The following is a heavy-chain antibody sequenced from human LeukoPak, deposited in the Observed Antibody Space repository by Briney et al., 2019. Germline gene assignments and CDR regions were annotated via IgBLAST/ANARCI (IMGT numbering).Heavy chain of an antibody. V-gene: IGHV3-23*01. Sequence: PGGSLRLSCAASGFTFSSYAMSWVRQAPGKGLEWVSAISGSGGSTYYTDSVKGRFTISRDNSKDTLYLQMNSLRAEDTAVYYCARDDDYGDRRYFDYWGQGTLVTVSS. J-gene: IGHJ4*02. CDR3: ARDDDYGDRRYFDY. CDR2: ISGSGGST. CDR1: GFTFSSYA. D-gene: IGHD4/OR15-4a*01.